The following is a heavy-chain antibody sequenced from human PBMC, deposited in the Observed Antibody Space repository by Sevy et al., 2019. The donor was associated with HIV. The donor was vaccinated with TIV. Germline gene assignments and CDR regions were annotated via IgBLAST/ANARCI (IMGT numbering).Heavy chain of an antibody. CDR3: ARPYDSSGYYVYAFDI. D-gene: IGHD3-22*01. CDR2: INSDGSST. J-gene: IGHJ3*02. Sequence: GGSLRLSCAASGFAFSSYWMHWVRQTPGKGLVWVSRINSDGSSTSYADSVKGRFTISRDNAKNTLYLQMNSLRAEETVVYYCARPYDSSGYYVYAFDIWGQGTMVTVSS. CDR1: GFAFSSYW. V-gene: IGHV3-74*01.